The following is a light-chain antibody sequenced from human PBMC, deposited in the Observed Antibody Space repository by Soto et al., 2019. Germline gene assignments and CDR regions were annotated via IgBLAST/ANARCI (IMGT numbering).Light chain of an antibody. CDR2: EVS. Sequence: QSVLTQPPSASGSPGQSVTISCTGTSSDVGGYNYVSWYQQHPGKAPKLMIYEVSKRPSGVPDRFSGSKSGNTASLTVSGLQAEDAADHYCSSYAGSNTLYVFGTGTKVTVL. J-gene: IGLJ1*01. V-gene: IGLV2-8*01. CDR1: SSDVGGYNY. CDR3: SSYAGSNTLYV.